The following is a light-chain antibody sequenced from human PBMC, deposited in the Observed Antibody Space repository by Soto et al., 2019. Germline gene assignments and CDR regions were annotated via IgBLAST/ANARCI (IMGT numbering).Light chain of an antibody. CDR3: QRYGTSLTWT. J-gene: IGKJ1*01. V-gene: IGKV3-20*01. CDR1: QTISGSY. CDR2: GAS. Sequence: EIVLTQSPGTLSLSPGDRATLSCRASQTISGSYVAWFQQKAGQAPRLLIYGASSRATDIPDRFSGSGSGTDFTLPISRLEPEDFAVYYCQRYGTSLTWTFGQGTRVEI.